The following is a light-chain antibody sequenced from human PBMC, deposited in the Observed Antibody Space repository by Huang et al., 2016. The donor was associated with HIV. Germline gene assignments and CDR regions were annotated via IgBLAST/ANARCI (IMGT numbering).Light chain of an antibody. J-gene: IGKJ2*01. Sequence: EIVMTQSPDTLSVSPGARATLSCRASERVSINLAWYQQRPGQAPRLLSHGASTRAAGIPARFSGSGFGAEFTLTISSLQSEDFALYYCQQYNNWPYTFGQGTKLEIK. V-gene: IGKV3-15*01. CDR2: GAS. CDR1: ERVSIN. CDR3: QQYNNWPYT.